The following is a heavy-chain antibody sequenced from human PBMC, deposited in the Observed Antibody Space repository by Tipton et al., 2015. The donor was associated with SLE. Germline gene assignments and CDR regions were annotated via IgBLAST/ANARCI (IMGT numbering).Heavy chain of an antibody. Sequence: TLSLTCTVSGASIYSDYWSWIRQPPGKGLEWIGYIYYSGTTDYNPSLKSRVTISVDRSKKQFSLKLSSVTAADTAVYYCAREGLVVPNYFDYWGQGTLVTVSS. V-gene: IGHV4-59*01. CDR1: GASIYSDY. CDR3: AREGLVVPNYFDY. D-gene: IGHD2-8*02. J-gene: IGHJ4*02. CDR2: IYYSGTT.